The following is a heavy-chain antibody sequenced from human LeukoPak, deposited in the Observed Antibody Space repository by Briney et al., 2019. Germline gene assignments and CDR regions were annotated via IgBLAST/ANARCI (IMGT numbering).Heavy chain of an antibody. J-gene: IGHJ6*02. CDR2: IWYDATAQ. V-gene: IGHV3-33*01. CDR1: GFTFRRYG. D-gene: IGHD1-26*01. CDR3: GRAQTDPQRTSGTWFAMDV. Sequence: PGGSLRLSCAASGFTFRRYGMHWVRQAPGKGLEWLAIIWYDATAQYYADSVKGRFTISRDNLKKTVYLQMNRPEVEGTALYQRGRAQTDPQRTSGTWFAMDVWGQGTTVTVPS.